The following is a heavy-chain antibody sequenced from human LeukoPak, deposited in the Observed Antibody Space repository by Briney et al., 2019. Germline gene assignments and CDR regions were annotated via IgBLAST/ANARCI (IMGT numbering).Heavy chain of an antibody. D-gene: IGHD3-22*01. CDR2: ISGYNGNT. Sequence: ASVKVSCKDSGYTFTSYGISWVRQAPGQGLEWMGWISGYNGNTNYAQKLQGRVTMTTDTSTSTAYMELRSLRSDDTAVYYCARGITMIVVVSPTDGGAFDYWGQGTLVTVSS. CDR3: ARGITMIVVVSPTDGGAFDY. CDR1: GYTFTSYG. V-gene: IGHV1-18*01. J-gene: IGHJ4*02.